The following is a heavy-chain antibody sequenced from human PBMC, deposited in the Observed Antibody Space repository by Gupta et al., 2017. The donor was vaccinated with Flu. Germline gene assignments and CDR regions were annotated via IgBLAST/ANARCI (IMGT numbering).Heavy chain of an antibody. CDR2: ISWNSGSI. J-gene: IGHJ6*03. CDR3: AKDITGQGYYMDV. Sequence: RQAPGKGLEWVSGISWNSGSIGYADSVKGRFTISRDNAKNSLYLQMNSLRAEDTALYYCAKDITGQGYYMDVWGKGTTVTVSS. V-gene: IGHV3-9*01.